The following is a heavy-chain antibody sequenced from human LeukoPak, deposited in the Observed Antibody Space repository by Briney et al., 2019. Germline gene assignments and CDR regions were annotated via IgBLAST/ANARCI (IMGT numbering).Heavy chain of an antibody. V-gene: IGHV4-59*08. D-gene: IGHD6-6*01. CDR3: ARGYSSSSGRIDY. J-gene: IGHJ4*02. CDR1: GGSISSYY. Sequence: SETLSLTCTVSGGSISSYYSSWIRQPPGKGLGWIGYIYYSGRTNYNPSLKSRVTISVDTSKNQFPRELSSVTAADTAVYYCARGYSSSSGRIDYWGQGTLVTVSS. CDR2: IYYSGRT.